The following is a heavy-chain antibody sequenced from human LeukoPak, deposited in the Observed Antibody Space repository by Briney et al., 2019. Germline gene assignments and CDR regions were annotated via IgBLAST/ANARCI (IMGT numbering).Heavy chain of an antibody. V-gene: IGHV4-34*01. CDR1: GGSFSGDY. D-gene: IGHD5-18*01. J-gene: IGHJ4*02. CDR2: INHSGST. CDR3: ARPRGYSYGYAFDY. Sequence: PSETLSLTCAVSGGSFSGDYWSWIRQPPGKGLEWIGEINHSGSTNYNPSLKSRVTISVDTSKNQFSLKLSSVTAADTAVYYCARPRGYSYGYAFDYWGQGTLVTVSS.